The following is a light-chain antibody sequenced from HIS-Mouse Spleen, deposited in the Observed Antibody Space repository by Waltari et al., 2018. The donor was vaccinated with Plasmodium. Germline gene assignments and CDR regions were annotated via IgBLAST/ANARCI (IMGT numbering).Light chain of an antibody. Sequence: QSALTQPASVSGSPGQSITIYCTGTSSDVGSYNLVSWYQQHPGKAPKLMIYEGSKRTSWVSKRFSGYRSGNTASLTISGLQAEDEADYYCCSYAGSSTKWVFGGGTKLTVL. CDR3: CSYAGSSTKWV. CDR1: SSDVGSYNL. V-gene: IGLV2-23*01. CDR2: EGS. J-gene: IGLJ3*02.